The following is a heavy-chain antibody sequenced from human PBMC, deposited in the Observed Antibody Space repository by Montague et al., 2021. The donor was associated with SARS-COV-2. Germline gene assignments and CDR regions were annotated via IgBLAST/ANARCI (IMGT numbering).Heavy chain of an antibody. V-gene: IGHV4-39*01. J-gene: IGHJ4*01. CDR1: GGSISSSNYY. CDR2: IYYSGST. CDR3: ARQRRGGLVSTPRFFDY. Sequence: SETRSLTCTVSGGSISSSNYYWGWIRQPPGKGLEWIGSIYYSGSTYYNPSLKSRVTISVDTTKNQFSLKLSSVTAADTAVYYCARQRRGGLVSTPRFFDYWGQGTMVTVSS. D-gene: IGHD6-19*01.